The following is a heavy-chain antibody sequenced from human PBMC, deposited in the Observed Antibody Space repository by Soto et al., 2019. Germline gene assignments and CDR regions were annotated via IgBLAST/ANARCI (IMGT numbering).Heavy chain of an antibody. J-gene: IGHJ6*02. D-gene: IGHD5-18*01. CDR1: GFTFSSYE. CDR2: ISSSGSTI. Sequence: GSLRLSCAASGFTFSSYEMNWVRQAPGKGLEWVSYISSSGSTIYYADSVKGRFTISRDNAKNSLYLQMNSLRAEDTAVYYCARAGYTAMVTDYYYYGMDVWGQGTTVTVSS. V-gene: IGHV3-48*03. CDR3: ARAGYTAMVTDYYYYGMDV.